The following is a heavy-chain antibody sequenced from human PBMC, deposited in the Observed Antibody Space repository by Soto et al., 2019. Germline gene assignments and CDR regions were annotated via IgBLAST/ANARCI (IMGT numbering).Heavy chain of an antibody. CDR1: GYTFTNYA. CDR2: INAGNGNT. Sequence: QVQLVQSGAEVKKPGASVKVSCKASGYTFTNYAMHWVRQAPGQRLEWMGWINAGNGNTKYSQKFQGRVTITRDTSASTVYMELSSLRSEDTAVYYCASVYNSSWTSFDYWGQGTLVTVSS. J-gene: IGHJ4*02. V-gene: IGHV1-3*01. D-gene: IGHD6-13*01. CDR3: ASVYNSSWTSFDY.